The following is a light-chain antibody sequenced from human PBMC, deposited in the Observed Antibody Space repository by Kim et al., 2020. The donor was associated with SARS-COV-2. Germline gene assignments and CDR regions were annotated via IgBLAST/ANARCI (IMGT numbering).Light chain of an antibody. CDR2: AAS. CDR3: QQYYSYPIT. J-gene: IGKJ5*01. Sequence: ASTGDRVTITCRARQRISSYLAWYQQKPGKAPKLLIYAASTLQSGVPSRFSGSGSGTDFTLTISCLQSEDFATYYCQQYYSYPITFGQGTRLEIK. V-gene: IGKV1-8*01. CDR1: QRISSY.